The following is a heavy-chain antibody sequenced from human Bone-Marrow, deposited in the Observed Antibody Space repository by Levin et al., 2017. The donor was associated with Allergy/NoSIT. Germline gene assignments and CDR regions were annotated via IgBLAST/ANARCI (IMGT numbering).Heavy chain of an antibody. CDR2: ISSSGATT. Sequence: GGSLRLSCSASGFIFGDFYMNWIRHSPGRGFQWVAYISSSGATTHYADSVKGRFTISRDNADKSLYLQMTNLRAEDTALYYCARSTSFSTGCLDHWGQGTLVSVPS. J-gene: IGHJ4*02. D-gene: IGHD2-8*02. V-gene: IGHV3-11*01. CDR1: GFIFGDFY. CDR3: ARSTSFSTGCLDH.